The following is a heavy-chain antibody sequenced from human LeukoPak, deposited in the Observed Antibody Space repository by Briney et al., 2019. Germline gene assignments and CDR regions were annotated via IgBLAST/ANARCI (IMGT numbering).Heavy chain of an antibody. V-gene: IGHV3-30*18. CDR2: ISYDGSNK. Sequence: PGGSLRLSCAASGFTFSSYGMHWVRQAPGKGLEWVAVISYDGSNKYYADSVKGRFTISRDNSKNTLYLQMNSLRAEDTAVYYCAKEKFDTAMVSGGDFDYWGQGTLVTVSS. J-gene: IGHJ4*02. CDR3: AKEKFDTAMVSGGDFDY. CDR1: GFTFSSYG. D-gene: IGHD5-18*01.